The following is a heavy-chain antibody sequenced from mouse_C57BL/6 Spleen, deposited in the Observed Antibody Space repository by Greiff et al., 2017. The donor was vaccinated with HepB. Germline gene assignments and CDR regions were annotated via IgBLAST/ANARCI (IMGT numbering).Heavy chain of an antibody. V-gene: IGHV5-9-1*02. Sequence: DVMLVESGEGLVKPGGSLKLSCAASGFTFSSYAMSWVRQTPEKRLEWVAYISSGGDYIYYADTVKGRFTISRDNARNTLYLQMSSLKSEDTAMYYCTRGLGYSSGWYFDVWGSGTTVTVSS. J-gene: IGHJ1*01. D-gene: IGHD2-5*01. CDR3: TRGLGYSSGWYFDV. CDR2: ISSGGDYI. CDR1: GFTFSSYA.